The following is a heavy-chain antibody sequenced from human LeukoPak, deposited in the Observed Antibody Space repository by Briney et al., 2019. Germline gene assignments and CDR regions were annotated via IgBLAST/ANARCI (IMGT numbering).Heavy chain of an antibody. J-gene: IGHJ4*02. CDR3: ARTSYYCSGGSCYHYYFDY. Sequence: SETLSLTCTVSGGSISSYYWSWIRQPAGKGLEWTGRIYTSGSTNYNPSLKSRVTMSVDTSKNQFSLKLSSVTAADTAVYYCARTSYYCSGGSCYHYYFDYWGQGTLVTVSS. V-gene: IGHV4-4*07. D-gene: IGHD2-15*01. CDR2: IYTSGST. CDR1: GGSISSYY.